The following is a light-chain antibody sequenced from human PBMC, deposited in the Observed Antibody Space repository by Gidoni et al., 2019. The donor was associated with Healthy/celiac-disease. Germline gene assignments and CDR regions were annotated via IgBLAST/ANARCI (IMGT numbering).Light chain of an antibody. Sequence: EIVLTQSPCTLSLSPGERATLSCRASQSVSSSYLAWYQQKPGQAPRLLIYGASSRATGIPDRVSGSGSGTDFTLTISRLEPEDFAVYYCQQYGSSFTFGPGTKVDIK. J-gene: IGKJ3*01. V-gene: IGKV3-20*01. CDR3: QQYGSSFT. CDR1: QSVSSSY. CDR2: GAS.